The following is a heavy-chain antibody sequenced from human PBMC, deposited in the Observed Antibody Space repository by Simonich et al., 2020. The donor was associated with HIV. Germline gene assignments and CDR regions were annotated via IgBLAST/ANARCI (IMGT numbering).Heavy chain of an antibody. CDR1: GFTFSSYA. V-gene: IGHV3-23*01. Sequence: EVQLLESGGGLVQPGGSLRLSCAASGFTFSSYAMSWVRQAPGKGLGWVAAHRGRGSSTYYEDSVKGRFTISRDNSKNTLYLQMNSLRAEDTAVYYCAKDRYYNFWSGYYDYWGQGTLVTVSS. J-gene: IGHJ4*02. CDR3: AKDRYYNFWSGYYDY. D-gene: IGHD3-3*01. CDR2: HRGRGSST.